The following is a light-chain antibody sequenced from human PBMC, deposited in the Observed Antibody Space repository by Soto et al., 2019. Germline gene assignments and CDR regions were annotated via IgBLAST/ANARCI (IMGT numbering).Light chain of an antibody. Sequence: DIQMTQSPSTLSASVGDRVTITCRASQSISSWLAWYQQKPGKAPKLLIYKASSLESGVPSRFSGSGSGTEFTLTISSLQPDDFATSSSQHYNSYSRTFGPGTK. V-gene: IGKV1-5*03. CDR1: QSISSW. CDR3: QHYNSYSRT. J-gene: IGKJ1*01. CDR2: KAS.